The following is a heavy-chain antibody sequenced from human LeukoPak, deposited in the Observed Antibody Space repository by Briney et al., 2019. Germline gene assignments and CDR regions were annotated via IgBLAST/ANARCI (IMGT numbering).Heavy chain of an antibody. Sequence: ASVKVSCKASGYTFTSYDINWVRQAPGQGLEWMGIINPSGGSTSYAQKFQGRVTMTRDMSTSTVYMELSSLRSEDTAVYYCAREGGDGDPSSHFDYWGQGTLVTVSS. D-gene: IGHD4-17*01. CDR1: GYTFTSYD. V-gene: IGHV1-46*01. J-gene: IGHJ4*02. CDR2: INPSGGST. CDR3: AREGGDGDPSSHFDY.